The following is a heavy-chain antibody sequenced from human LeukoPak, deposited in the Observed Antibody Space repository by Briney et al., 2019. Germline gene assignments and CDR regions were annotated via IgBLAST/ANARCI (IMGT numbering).Heavy chain of an antibody. CDR2: IKQDGSEK. J-gene: IGHJ5*02. Sequence: GGSLRLSCAASGFTFSSYWMSWVRQAPGKGLEWVANIKQDGSEKYYVDSVKGRFTISRDNAKNSLYLQMNSLRAEDTAVYYCARMLYSSSWYSWSVGSYWFDPWGQGTLVTVSS. V-gene: IGHV3-7*01. CDR1: GFTFSSYW. D-gene: IGHD6-13*01. CDR3: ARMLYSSSWYSWSVGSYWFDP.